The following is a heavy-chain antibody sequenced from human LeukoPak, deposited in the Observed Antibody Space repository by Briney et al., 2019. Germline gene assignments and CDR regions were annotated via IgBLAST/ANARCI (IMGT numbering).Heavy chain of an antibody. J-gene: IGHJ4*02. CDR3: TTRGGSFSIFDY. D-gene: IGHD1-26*01. Sequence: GGTLRLSCAASGFTFSDAWMSWVRQAPGKGLEWVGRIKSKTDGGTTDYAAPVKGRFTISRDDSKNTLYLQMNSLKTEDTAVYYCTTRGGSFSIFDYWGQGTLVTVSS. CDR1: GFTFSDAW. V-gene: IGHV3-15*01. CDR2: IKSKTDGGTT.